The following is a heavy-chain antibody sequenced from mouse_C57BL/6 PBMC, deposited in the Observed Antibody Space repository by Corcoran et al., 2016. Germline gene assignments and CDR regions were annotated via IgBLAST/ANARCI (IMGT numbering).Heavy chain of an antibody. CDR3: ARNYGLYYAMDY. D-gene: IGHD1-1*02. J-gene: IGHJ4*01. V-gene: IGHV1-26*01. Sequence: EVQLQQSGPELVKPGASVKISCKASGYTFTDYNINWVKQSHGKSLEWIGDINPNNGGTSYNQKFKGKATLTVDKSSSTAYMELRSLTSEDSAVYYCARNYGLYYAMDYSGQGTSVTVSS. CDR1: GYTFTDYN. CDR2: INPNNGGT.